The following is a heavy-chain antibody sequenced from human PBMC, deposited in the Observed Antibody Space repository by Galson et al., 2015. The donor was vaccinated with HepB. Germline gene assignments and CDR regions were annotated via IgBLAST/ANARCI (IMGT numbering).Heavy chain of an antibody. CDR2: IYSGGST. CDR1: GFTVSSNY. CDR3: AGPGYYYDSQRRGYGMDV. Sequence: SLRLSCAASGFTVSSNYMSWVRQAPGKGLEWVSVIYSGGSTYYADSVKGRFTISRDNSKNTLYLQMNSLRAEDTAVYYCAGPGYYYDSQRRGYGMDVWGQGTTATVSS. D-gene: IGHD3-22*01. J-gene: IGHJ6*02. V-gene: IGHV3-53*01.